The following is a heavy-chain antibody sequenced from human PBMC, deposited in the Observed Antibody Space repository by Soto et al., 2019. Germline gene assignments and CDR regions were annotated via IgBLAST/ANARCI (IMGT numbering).Heavy chain of an antibody. CDR2: IRNKVDSYQT. D-gene: IGHD2-21*01. V-gene: IGHV3-73*01. CDR1: GLTFSASA. J-gene: IGHJ4*02. CDR3: CRRDARWGSCDY. Sequence: PGGSLRLSCAASGLTFSASAMHWVRQAPGKGLEWVGRIRNKVDSYQTVYAAPVNGRFTISRDDSKNMAYLQMNSLTTEDTAVYYCCRRDARWGSCDYWGQGTRVTVSS.